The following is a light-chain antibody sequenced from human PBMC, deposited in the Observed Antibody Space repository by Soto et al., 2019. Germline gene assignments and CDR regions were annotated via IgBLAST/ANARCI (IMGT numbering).Light chain of an antibody. V-gene: IGKV3-11*01. CDR2: DVF. Sequence: IVLTQSPATLSLSPGERATLSCRASQSVTSYLAWYQQKPGQAPRLLIYDVFNRATGIPARFSGSGSGTDFTLTISSLEPEDFAVYYCQQRSNWPLTFGGGTKVDIK. CDR3: QQRSNWPLT. J-gene: IGKJ4*01. CDR1: QSVTSY.